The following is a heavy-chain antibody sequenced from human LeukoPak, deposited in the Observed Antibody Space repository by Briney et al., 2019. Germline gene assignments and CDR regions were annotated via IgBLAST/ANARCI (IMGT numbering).Heavy chain of an antibody. CDR2: ISAYNGNT. J-gene: IGHJ5*02. Sequence: GASVKVSCKASGYTFTSYGISWVRQAPGQGLEWMGWISAYNGNTNYAQKLQGRVTMTTDTSTSTAYMELRSLRSDDTAVYYCARDPYYDFWSGYYRPNWFDPWGQGTLVTVSS. CDR3: ARDPYYDFWSGYYRPNWFDP. CDR1: GYTFTSYG. V-gene: IGHV1-18*01. D-gene: IGHD3-3*01.